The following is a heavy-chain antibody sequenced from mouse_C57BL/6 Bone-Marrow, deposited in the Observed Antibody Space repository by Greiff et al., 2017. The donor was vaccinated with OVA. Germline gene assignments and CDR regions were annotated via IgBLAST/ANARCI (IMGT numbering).Heavy chain of an antibody. Sequence: DVQLVESGAELVKPGASVKLSCTASGFNIKDYYMHWVKQRTEQGLEWIGRIDPEDGETKYAPKFQGKATITADTSSNTAYLQLSSLTSEDTAVYYCVCVLYYYGSSYGYAMDYWGQGTSVTVSS. V-gene: IGHV14-2*01. D-gene: IGHD1-1*01. CDR1: GFNIKDYY. CDR2: IDPEDGET. CDR3: VCVLYYYGSSYGYAMDY. J-gene: IGHJ4*01.